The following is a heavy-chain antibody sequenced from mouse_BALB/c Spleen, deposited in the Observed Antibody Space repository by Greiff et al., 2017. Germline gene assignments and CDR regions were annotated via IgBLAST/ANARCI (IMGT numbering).Heavy chain of an antibody. V-gene: IGHV1-67*01. D-gene: IGHD2-14*01. CDR1: GYTFTDYA. Sequence: VQLQESGPELVRPGVSVKISCKGSGYTFTDYAMHWVKQSHAKSLEWIGVISTYYGNTNYNQKFKGKATMTVDKSSSTAYMELARLTSEDSAIYYCARSWRYDGEVWYFDVWGAGTTVTVSS. CDR3: ARSWRYDGEVWYFDV. J-gene: IGHJ1*01. CDR2: ISTYYGNT.